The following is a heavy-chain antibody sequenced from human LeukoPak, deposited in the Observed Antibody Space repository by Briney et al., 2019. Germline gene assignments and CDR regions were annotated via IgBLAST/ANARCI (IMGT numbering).Heavy chain of an antibody. J-gene: IGHJ2*01. D-gene: IGHD3-22*01. V-gene: IGHV5-51*01. CDR2: IYPGDSDT. CDR3: ARRGCDGYYDSSGYSHYWYFDL. Sequence: GESLKISCNGSGYSFTSYWIGWVRQMPGKGQEWMGIIYPGDSDTRYSPSFQGQVTISADKSISTAYLQWSSLKASDTAMYYCARRGCDGYYDSSGYSHYWYFDLWGRGTLVTVSS. CDR1: GYSFTSYW.